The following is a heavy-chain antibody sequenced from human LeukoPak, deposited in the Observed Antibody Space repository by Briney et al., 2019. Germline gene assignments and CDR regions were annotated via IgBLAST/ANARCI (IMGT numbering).Heavy chain of an antibody. D-gene: IGHD6-19*01. Sequence: SETLSLTCAVYGGSFSGYYWSWIRQPPGKGLEWIGEINHSGSTNYNPSLKSRVTISVDTSKNQFSLKLSSVTAAGTAVYYCAILTGIAVAGLFDYWGQGTLVTVSS. CDR3: AILTGIAVAGLFDY. CDR1: GGSFSGYY. CDR2: INHSGST. V-gene: IGHV4-34*01. J-gene: IGHJ4*02.